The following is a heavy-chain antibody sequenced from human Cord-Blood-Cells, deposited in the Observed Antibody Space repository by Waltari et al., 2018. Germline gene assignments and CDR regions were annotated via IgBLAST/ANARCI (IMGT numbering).Heavy chain of an antibody. V-gene: IGHV1-58*01. CDR1: GFTFNSSA. CDR2: IVVGSGNT. J-gene: IGHJ3*02. CDR3: AADRGGSYGPDAFDI. D-gene: IGHD1-26*01. Sequence: QMQLVQSGPEVKKPGTSAKVSCKASGFTFNSSAVQWVRQARGQRLAWIGWIVVGSGNTNYAQKFQERVTITRDMSTSTAYMELSSLRSEDTAVYYCAADRGGSYGPDAFDIWGQGTMVTVSS.